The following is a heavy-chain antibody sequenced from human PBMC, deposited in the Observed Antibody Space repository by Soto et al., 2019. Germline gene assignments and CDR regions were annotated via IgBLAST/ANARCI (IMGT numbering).Heavy chain of an antibody. V-gene: IGHV1-18*01. CDR1: GYTFSSYG. CDR2: ISHKNGDT. D-gene: IGHD1-7*01. Sequence: QVQLVQSGAEVKKPGASVKVSCKTSGYTFSSYGISWVRQAPGQGLEWMGWISHKNGDTNYAQKFRGRVTMTTDTSTSTAYMSMRTLRSDDTAVYFCARGRSKLPPDHWGQGTLVTVSS. CDR3: ARGRSKLPPDH. J-gene: IGHJ4*02.